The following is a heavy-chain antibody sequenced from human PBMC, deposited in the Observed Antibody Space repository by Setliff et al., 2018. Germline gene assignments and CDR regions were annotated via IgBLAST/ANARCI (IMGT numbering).Heavy chain of an antibody. D-gene: IGHD3-22*01. CDR2: INPNSGGT. CDR3: ARSYYYDSSAANWFDP. CDR1: GYTFTGYY. Sequence: ASVKVSCKASGYTFTGYYMHWVRQAPGQGLEWMGRINPNSGGTNYAQKFQGRVTMTRDTSISTAYMELSRLRSDDTAVYYCARSYYYDSSAANWFDPWGQGTLGTVSS. V-gene: IGHV1-2*06. J-gene: IGHJ5*02.